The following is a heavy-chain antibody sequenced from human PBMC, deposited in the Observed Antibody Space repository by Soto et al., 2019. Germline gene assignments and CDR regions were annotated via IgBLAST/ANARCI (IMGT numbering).Heavy chain of an antibody. J-gene: IGHJ6*03. CDR1: GGSISSSSYY. CDR3: ARHGTNCSGGSCYYYYYMDV. D-gene: IGHD2-15*01. Sequence: QLQLQESGPGLVKPSETLSLTCTVSGGSISSSSYYWGWIRQPPGKGLEWIGSIYYSGSTYYNPSLKSRVTISVDTSKNQFSLKLSSVTAADTAAYYCARHGTNCSGGSCYYYYYMDVWGKGTTVTVSS. V-gene: IGHV4-39*01. CDR2: IYYSGST.